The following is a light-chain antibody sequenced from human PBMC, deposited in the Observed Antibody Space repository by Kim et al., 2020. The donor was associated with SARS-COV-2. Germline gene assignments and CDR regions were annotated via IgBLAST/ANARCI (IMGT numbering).Light chain of an antibody. Sequence: QSVVTQPASVSGSTGQSITISCTGTSSDVGGYNYVSWYQQHPGKAPKLMIYDVSKRPSGVSNRFSGSKSGNTASLTISGLQAEDEADYYCSSYTSSSTPYVFGTGTKVTVL. V-gene: IGLV2-14*01. CDR2: DVS. CDR1: SSDVGGYNY. J-gene: IGLJ1*01. CDR3: SSYTSSSTPYV.